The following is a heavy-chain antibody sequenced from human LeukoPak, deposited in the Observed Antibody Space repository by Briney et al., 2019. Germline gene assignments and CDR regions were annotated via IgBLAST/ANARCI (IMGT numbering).Heavy chain of an antibody. CDR1: GFTFDDYA. CDR3: AKGDVSVSGWVSD. CDR2: ISWNSGSI. V-gene: IGHV3-9*03. Sequence: PGGSLRLSCAASGFTFDDYAMHWVRQAPGKGLEWVSGISWNSGSIGYADSVKGRFTISRDNAKNSLYLQMNSLRAEGMALYYCAKGDVSVSGWVSDWGQGTLVTVSS. J-gene: IGHJ4*02. D-gene: IGHD1-26*01.